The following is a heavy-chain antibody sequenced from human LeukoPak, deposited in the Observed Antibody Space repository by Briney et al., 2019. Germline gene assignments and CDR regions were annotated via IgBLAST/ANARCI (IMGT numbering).Heavy chain of an antibody. V-gene: IGHV1-2*02. J-gene: IGHJ4*02. CDR3: ARDSRGDF. D-gene: IGHD6-13*01. Sequence: ASVKVSCKASEYTFTGSYLHWVRQAPGQGLEWMGWINPNSGGTNYAQKFQGRVTMTRVTSISTAYLELSSLEYDDTAVYYCARDSRGDFWGQGTLVTVSS. CDR2: INPNSGGT. CDR1: EYTFTGSY.